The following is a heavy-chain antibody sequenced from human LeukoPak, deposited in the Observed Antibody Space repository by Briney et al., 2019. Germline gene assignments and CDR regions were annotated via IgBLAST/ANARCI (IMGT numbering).Heavy chain of an antibody. J-gene: IGHJ4*02. Sequence: PSETLSLTCAVSGGSISSGGYSWSWIRQPPGKGLEWIGYIYYSGSTYYNPSLKSRVTISVDTSKNQFSLKLSSVTAADTAVYYCARYDSSGYYHDYWGQGTLVTVSS. D-gene: IGHD3-22*01. CDR1: GGSISSGGYS. CDR3: ARYDSSGYYHDY. CDR2: IYYSGST. V-gene: IGHV4-30-4*07.